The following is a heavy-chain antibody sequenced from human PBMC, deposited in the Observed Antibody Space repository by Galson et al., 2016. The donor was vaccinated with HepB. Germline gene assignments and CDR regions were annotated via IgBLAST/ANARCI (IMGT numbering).Heavy chain of an antibody. CDR1: GFTFSNYA. Sequence: SLRLSCAASGFTFSNYAMNWVRQAPGKGLEWVAMILFDGSYRYYAESVKGRFTISRDNSENTLYLQMDSLRADDTAVYYCAQMITGDSDYAFDIWGQGTMVTVSS. D-gene: IGHD7-27*01. CDR3: AQMITGDSDYAFDI. CDR2: ILFDGSYR. J-gene: IGHJ3*02. V-gene: IGHV3-30*03.